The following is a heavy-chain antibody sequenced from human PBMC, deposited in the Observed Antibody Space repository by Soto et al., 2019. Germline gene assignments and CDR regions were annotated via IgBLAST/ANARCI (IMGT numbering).Heavy chain of an antibody. CDR1: GGTFSSYT. J-gene: IGHJ5*02. V-gene: IGHV1-69*08. D-gene: IGHD2-2*03. Sequence: QVQLVQSGAEVKKPGSSVKVSCKASGGTFSSYTISWVRQAPGQGLEWMGRIIPILGIANYAQKFQGRVTITADKSTSTAYMELSSLRSEDTAVYYCAREMDIVVVPAASAPFDPWGKGTLVTVSS. CDR2: IIPILGIA. CDR3: AREMDIVVVPAASAPFDP.